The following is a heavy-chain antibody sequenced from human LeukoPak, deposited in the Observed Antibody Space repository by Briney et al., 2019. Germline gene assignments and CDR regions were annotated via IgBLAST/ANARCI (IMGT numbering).Heavy chain of an antibody. Sequence: PSETLSLTCTVSGGSISSSSYYWGWIRQPPGKGLEWIGSIYYSGSTYYNPSLKSRVTISVDTSKNQFSLKLSSVTAADTAVYYCARHERWLQSAPFDIWGQGTMVTVSS. CDR2: IYYSGST. J-gene: IGHJ3*02. D-gene: IGHD5-24*01. V-gene: IGHV4-39*01. CDR3: ARHERWLQSAPFDI. CDR1: GGSISSSSYY.